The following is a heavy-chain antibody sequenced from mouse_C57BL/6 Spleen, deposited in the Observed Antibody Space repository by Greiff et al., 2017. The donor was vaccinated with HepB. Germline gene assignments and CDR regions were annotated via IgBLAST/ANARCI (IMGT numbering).Heavy chain of an antibody. J-gene: IGHJ4*01. Sequence: EVQLQEPGPELVKPGASVKISCKASGYSFTGYYMNWVKQSPEKSLEWIGEINPSTGGTTYNQKFKAKATLTVDKSSSTAYMQLKSLTSEDSAVYYCAHITSVVDGYAMDYWGQGTSVTVSS. CDR2: INPSTGGT. CDR3: AHITSVVDGYAMDY. D-gene: IGHD1-1*01. CDR1: GYSFTGYY. V-gene: IGHV1-42*01.